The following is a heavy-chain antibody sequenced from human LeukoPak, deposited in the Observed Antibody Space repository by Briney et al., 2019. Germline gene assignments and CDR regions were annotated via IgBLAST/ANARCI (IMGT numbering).Heavy chain of an antibody. CDR2: IIPILGIA. Sequence: GASVKVSCKASGGTFSSYAISWVRQAPGQGLEWMGRIIPILGIANYAQKFQGRVTITADKSTSTAYMELSSLRSEDTAVYYCASYEDSSGYYFDYWGQGTLVTVSS. D-gene: IGHD3-22*01. CDR1: GGTFSSYA. V-gene: IGHV1-69*04. J-gene: IGHJ4*02. CDR3: ASYEDSSGYYFDY.